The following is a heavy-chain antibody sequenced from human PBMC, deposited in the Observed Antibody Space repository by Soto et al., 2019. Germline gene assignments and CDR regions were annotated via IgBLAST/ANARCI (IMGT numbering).Heavy chain of an antibody. Sequence: QVQLQESGPGLVEPSGTLSLTCAVSGASISTTAWWSWVRQPPGKGLEWIGEIYHSGTTNCDPSLKSRVTISLDKSKSQFSLTLTSVTAADTAVYYCAIPGAGGFDYWGRGTLVTVSS. CDR1: GASISTTAW. D-gene: IGHD6-13*01. J-gene: IGHJ4*02. CDR2: IYHSGTT. CDR3: AIPGAGGFDY. V-gene: IGHV4-4*02.